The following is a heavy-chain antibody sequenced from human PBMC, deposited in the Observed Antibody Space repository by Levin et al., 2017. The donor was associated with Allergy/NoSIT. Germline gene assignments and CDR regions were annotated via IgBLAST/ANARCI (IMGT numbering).Heavy chain of an antibody. J-gene: IGHJ4*02. V-gene: IGHV3-30-3*01. CDR2: ISYDGSNK. CDR3: ARWDYYDSRGNYYFDY. Sequence: SGGSLRLSCAASGFTFSSYAMHWVRQAPGKGLEWVAVISYDGSNKYYADSVKGRFTISRDNSKNTLYLQMNSLRAEDTAVYYCARWDYYDSRGNYYFDYWGQGTLVTVSS. CDR1: GFTFSSYA. D-gene: IGHD3-22*01.